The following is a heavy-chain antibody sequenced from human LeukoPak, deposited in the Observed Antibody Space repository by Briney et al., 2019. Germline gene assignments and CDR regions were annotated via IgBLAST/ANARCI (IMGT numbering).Heavy chain of an antibody. V-gene: IGHV4-39*01. J-gene: IGHJ5*02. D-gene: IGHD3-10*01. CDR1: GGSISSSSYY. CDR3: ASIRKYGSGSYYRYNWFDP. CDR2: IYYSGST. Sequence: SETLSLTCTVSGGSISSSSYYWGWIRQPPGKGLEWIRSIYYSGSTYYNPSLKSRVTISVDTSKNQFSLKLSSVTAADTAVYYCASIRKYGSGSYYRYNWFDPWGQGTLVTVSS.